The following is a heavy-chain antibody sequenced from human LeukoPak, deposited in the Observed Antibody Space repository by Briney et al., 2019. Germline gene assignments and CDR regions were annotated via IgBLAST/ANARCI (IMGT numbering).Heavy chain of an antibody. Sequence: SETLSLTCTVSGGSINSYYWSWIRQPPGKGLEWIGHIHYSGSTNYNPSLNSRLTILVDTSKNQFSLKLTSVTAADTAVYYCAREQWLAGDAFDIWGQGAMVTVSS. V-gene: IGHV4-59*01. CDR2: IHYSGST. D-gene: IGHD6-19*01. CDR1: GGSINSYY. J-gene: IGHJ3*02. CDR3: AREQWLAGDAFDI.